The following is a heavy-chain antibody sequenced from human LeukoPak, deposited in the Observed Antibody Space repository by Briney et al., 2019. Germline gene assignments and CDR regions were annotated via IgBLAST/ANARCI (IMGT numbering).Heavy chain of an antibody. D-gene: IGHD3-22*01. Sequence: SVKVACKASGGTFSSYAISWVRQAPGQGLEWMGGIIPIFGTANYAQKFQGRVTITADESTSTAYMELSSLRSEDTAVYYCARDPVSTGSRGYPDWYFDLWGRGTLVTVSS. J-gene: IGHJ2*01. CDR3: ARDPVSTGSRGYPDWYFDL. V-gene: IGHV1-69*13. CDR1: GGTFSSYA. CDR2: IIPIFGTA.